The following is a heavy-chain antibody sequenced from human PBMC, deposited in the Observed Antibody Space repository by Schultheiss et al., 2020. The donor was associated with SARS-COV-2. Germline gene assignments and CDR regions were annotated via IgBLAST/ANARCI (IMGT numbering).Heavy chain of an antibody. Sequence: GESLKISCTASGFTFDDYAMHWVRQAPGKGLEWVSAISGDGVHTYYADSVKGRFTSSRDNSQNTLYLQMNSLRADDTAVYYCAKNLRDGLPVYDHWGQGALVTVSS. V-gene: IGHV3-23*01. CDR2: ISGDGVHT. D-gene: IGHD5-24*01. J-gene: IGHJ4*02. CDR3: AKNLRDGLPVYDH. CDR1: GFTFDDYA.